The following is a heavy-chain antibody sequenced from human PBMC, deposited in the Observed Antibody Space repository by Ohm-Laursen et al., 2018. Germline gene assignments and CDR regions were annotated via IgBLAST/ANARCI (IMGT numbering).Heavy chain of an antibody. CDR1: GFTVSDAW. J-gene: IGHJ5*02. CDR2: INHSRST. CDR3: ARARIAAAESWFDP. V-gene: IGHV4-34*09. D-gene: IGHD6-13*01. Sequence: LSCAASGFTVSDAWMSWIRQPPGKGLEWIGEINHSRSTKYNSSFKSRVTISVDTSKNQFSLKLSSVTAADTAVYYCARARIAAAESWFDPWGQGTLVTVSS.